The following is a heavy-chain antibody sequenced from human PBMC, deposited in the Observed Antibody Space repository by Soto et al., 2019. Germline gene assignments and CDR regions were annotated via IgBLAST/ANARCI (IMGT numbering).Heavy chain of an antibody. J-gene: IGHJ6*03. D-gene: IGHD6-13*01. CDR2: ISSSSSYT. CDR3: ARDHIAAPGSYYMDV. Sequence: EVQLVESGGGLVKPGGSLRLSCAVSGFTFSSYSMNWVRQAPGKGLDWVSSISSSSSYTYYADSVKGRFTISRDNAKNSLYLQMNSLRAEDTAVYYCARDHIAAPGSYYMDVWGKGTTVTVSS. CDR1: GFTFSSYS. V-gene: IGHV3-21*01.